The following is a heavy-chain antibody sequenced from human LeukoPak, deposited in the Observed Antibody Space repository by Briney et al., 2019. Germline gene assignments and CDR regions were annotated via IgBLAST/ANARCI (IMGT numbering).Heavy chain of an antibody. CDR1: GGSFSGYY. J-gene: IGHJ1*01. CDR2: INHSGST. V-gene: IGHV4-34*01. D-gene: IGHD6-19*01. CDR3: ARGRVAVAGTKYFQH. Sequence: SETLSLTCAVYGGSFSGYYWSWIRQPPGKGLEWIGEINHSGSTNYNPSLKSRVTISVDTSKNQFSLKLSSVTAADTAVYYCARGRVAVAGTKYFQHWGQGTLVTVSS.